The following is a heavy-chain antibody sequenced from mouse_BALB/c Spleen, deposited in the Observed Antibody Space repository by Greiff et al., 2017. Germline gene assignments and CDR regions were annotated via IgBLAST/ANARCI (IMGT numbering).Heavy chain of an antibody. CDR2: IWAGGST. J-gene: IGHJ3*01. V-gene: IGHV2-9*02. D-gene: IGHD2-10*01. CDR1: GFSLTSYG. CDR3: ARGSYWGFAY. Sequence: VKVVESGPGLVAPSQSLSITCTVSGFSLTSYGVHWVRQPPGKGLEWLGVIWAGGSTNYNSALMSRLSISKDNSKSQVFLKMNSLQTDDTAMYYCARGSYWGFAYWGQGTLVTVSA.